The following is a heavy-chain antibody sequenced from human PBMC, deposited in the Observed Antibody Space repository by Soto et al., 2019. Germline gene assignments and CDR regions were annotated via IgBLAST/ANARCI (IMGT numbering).Heavy chain of an antibody. CDR1: GFTLNNYW. CDR2: INIDDRST. D-gene: IGHD2-2*01. CDR3: ARDWRSNRWYYFDS. Sequence: EVLLVESGGGVVQPGGSLRLSCAASGFTLNNYWMHWVRQAPGKGLEWVSRINIDDRSTTYADSVKGRFSISRDDAKNTLFLQMNSLRAEDTAVYYCARDWRSNRWYYFDSWGQGTLVTVSS. J-gene: IGHJ5*01. V-gene: IGHV3-74*01.